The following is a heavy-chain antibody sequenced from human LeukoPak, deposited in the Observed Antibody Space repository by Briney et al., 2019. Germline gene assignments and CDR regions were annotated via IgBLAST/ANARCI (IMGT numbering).Heavy chain of an antibody. J-gene: IGHJ4*02. CDR3: AKDWDSSPYFDY. CDR1: GFTFSSYG. CDR2: ISYGGSNK. V-gene: IGHV3-30*18. Sequence: PGRSLRLSCAASGFTFSSYGMHWVRQAPGKGLQWVAVISYGGSNKYYADSVKGRFTISRDNSKNTLYLQMNSLRAEDTAVYYCAKDWDSSPYFDYWGQGTLVTVSS. D-gene: IGHD3-22*01.